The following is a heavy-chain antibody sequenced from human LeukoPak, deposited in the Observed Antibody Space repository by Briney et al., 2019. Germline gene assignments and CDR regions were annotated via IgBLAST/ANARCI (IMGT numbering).Heavy chain of an antibody. CDR2: ISSSSSTI. V-gene: IGHV3-48*01. D-gene: IGHD1-26*01. CDR1: GFTFSSYC. J-gene: IGHJ5*02. CDR3: ARSLVVGANYPHH. Sequence: SGGCLRLSCAASGFTFSSYCMTWVRQAPGEGLEWVSYISSSSSTIYYADSVKGRFTISTDNAKNSLYLQLNSLRAEDTAVYYCARSLVVGANYPHHWGQGTLVTVSS.